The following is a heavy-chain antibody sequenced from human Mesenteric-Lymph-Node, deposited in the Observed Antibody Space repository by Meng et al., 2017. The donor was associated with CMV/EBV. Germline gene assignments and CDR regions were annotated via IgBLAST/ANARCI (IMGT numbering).Heavy chain of an antibody. V-gene: IGHV3-53*01. D-gene: IGHD2-2*02. Sequence: GESLKISCAASGFNLSRNYMNWIRQAPGKGLEWVSLLYSGGKTYYADSVKGRFSISRDSAKNTLYLQMNSLRAEDTAVYYCARAISALDYWGQGTLVTVSS. CDR2: LYSGGKT. CDR3: ARAISALDY. J-gene: IGHJ4*02. CDR1: GFNLSRNY.